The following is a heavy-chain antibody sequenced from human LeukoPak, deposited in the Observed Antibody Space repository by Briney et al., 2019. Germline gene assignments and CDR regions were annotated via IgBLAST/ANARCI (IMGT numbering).Heavy chain of an antibody. CDR2: ISSSSSYI. J-gene: IGHJ3*02. CDR1: GFTFSSYS. CDR3: ARAIFGVVNVCDI. Sequence: GGSLRLSCAASGFTFSSYSMNWVRQAPGKGLEWVSSISSSSSYIYYADSVKGRFTISRDNAKNSLYLQMHRLRAEDTVVYYGARAIFGVVNVCDIWGKGTMVTVSS. V-gene: IGHV3-21*01. D-gene: IGHD3-3*01.